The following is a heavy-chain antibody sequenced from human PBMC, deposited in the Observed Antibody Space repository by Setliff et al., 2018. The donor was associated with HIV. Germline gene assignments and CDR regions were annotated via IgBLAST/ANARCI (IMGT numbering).Heavy chain of an antibody. V-gene: IGHV4-4*07. CDR3: ARDPAIYFDF. CDR1: GASVGNYF. Sequence: TLSLTCTVTGASVGNYFWSWIRQSAGKGLEWIGRMYTTVDAAYNPSLKSRVIMSVDTSKNQISLKLTSVTAADTAMYYCARDPAIYFDFWGQGVLVTVSS. J-gene: IGHJ4*02. D-gene: IGHD2-2*01. CDR2: MYTTVDA.